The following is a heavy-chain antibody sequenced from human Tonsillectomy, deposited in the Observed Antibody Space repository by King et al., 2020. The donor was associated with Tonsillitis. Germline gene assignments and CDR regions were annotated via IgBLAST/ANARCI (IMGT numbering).Heavy chain of an antibody. J-gene: IGHJ4*02. D-gene: IGHD3-10*01. CDR3: ARLRSGEYFDY. CDR2: IFYSGST. V-gene: IGHV4-59*08. CDR1: GGSISDYF. Sequence: QLQESGPGLVKPSETLSLTCTVSGGSISDYFCSWIRQPPGKGLEWIGYIFYSGSTNYNPSLKSRVTISIDMSKNQFSLKLSSVTAADTAVYYCARLRSGEYFDYWGQGTLVTVSS.